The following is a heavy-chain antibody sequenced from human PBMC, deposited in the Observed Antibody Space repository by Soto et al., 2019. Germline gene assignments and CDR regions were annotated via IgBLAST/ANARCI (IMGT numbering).Heavy chain of an antibody. Sequence: ASVKVSCKASGYTFTSYAIHWVRQAPGQRLEWMGWINAGNANTKYSQKFQGRVTITRDTSASTAYMELSSLRSEDTAVYYCARDMTTTGVPYCDCWGQGTRVTVSS. CDR2: INAGNANT. CDR3: ARDMTTTGVPYCDC. CDR1: GYTFTSYA. D-gene: IGHD1-1*01. J-gene: IGHJ4*02. V-gene: IGHV1-3*01.